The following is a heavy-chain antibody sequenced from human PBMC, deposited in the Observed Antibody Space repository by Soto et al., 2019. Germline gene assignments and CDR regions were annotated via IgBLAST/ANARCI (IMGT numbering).Heavy chain of an antibody. CDR3: ARDSSLWFGELLYGNYYYYGMDV. Sequence: PGGSLRLSCAASGFTFSSYAMHWVRQAPGKGLEWVAVISYDGSNKYYADSVKGRFTISRDNSKNTLYLQMNSLRAEDTAVYYCARDSSLWFGELLYGNYYYYGMDVWGQGTTVTVSS. CDR2: ISYDGSNK. CDR1: GFTFSSYA. V-gene: IGHV3-30-3*01. D-gene: IGHD3-10*01. J-gene: IGHJ6*02.